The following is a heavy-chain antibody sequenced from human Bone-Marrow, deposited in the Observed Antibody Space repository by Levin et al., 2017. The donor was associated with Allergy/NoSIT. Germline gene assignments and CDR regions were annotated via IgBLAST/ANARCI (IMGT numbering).Heavy chain of an antibody. Sequence: SQTLSLTCAVSGDSISSGGFSWTWIRQPPGKGLEWIGYIYHDESPYYNPSLEGRDTISVGKSSNDFSLKLHSVTAADTAVYYCPRGRQEPAVDWLPLDCCGQGILVTVSS. J-gene: IGHJ4*02. V-gene: IGHV4-30-2*01. CDR3: PRGRQEPAVDWLPLDC. CDR1: GDSISSGGFS. D-gene: IGHD3-9*01. CDR2: IYHDESP.